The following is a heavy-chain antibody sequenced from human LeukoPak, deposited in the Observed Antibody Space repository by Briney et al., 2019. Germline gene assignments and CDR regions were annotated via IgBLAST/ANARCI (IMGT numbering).Heavy chain of an antibody. CDR2: IYYSGST. CDR3: ASLSVRLLTLDV. J-gene: IGHJ6*02. V-gene: IGHV4-39*07. CDR1: GGSISSSSYY. Sequence: SETLSLTCTVSGGSISSSSYYWGWIRQPPGKGLEWIGSIYYSGSTYYNPSLKSRLAISVDTSKNLLSLTLSSVTAADTAVYFCASLSVRLLTLDVWGQGTTVTVSS. D-gene: IGHD2-21*02.